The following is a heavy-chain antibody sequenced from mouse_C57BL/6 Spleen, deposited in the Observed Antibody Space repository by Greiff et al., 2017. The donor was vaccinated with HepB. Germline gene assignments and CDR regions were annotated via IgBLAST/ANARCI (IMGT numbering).Heavy chain of an antibody. Sequence: QVQLQQSGAELVKPGASVKLSCKASGYTFTSYWMQWVKQRPGQGLEWIGEIDPSDSYTNYNQKFKGKATLTVDTSSSTAYMQLSSLTSEDSAVYYCASPVTSPGYNFDYWGQGTTLTVSS. V-gene: IGHV1-50*01. CDR2: IDPSDSYT. CDR1: GYTFTSYW. J-gene: IGHJ2*01. CDR3: ASPVTSPGYNFDY. D-gene: IGHD2-1*01.